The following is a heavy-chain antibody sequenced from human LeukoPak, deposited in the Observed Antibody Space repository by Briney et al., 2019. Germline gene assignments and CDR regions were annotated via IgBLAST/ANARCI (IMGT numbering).Heavy chain of an antibody. CDR1: GYTFTSYD. Sequence: ASVKVSCKASGYTFTSYDINWVRQATGQGLEWMGWMNPNSGNTGYAQKFQGRVTITRNTSISTAYMELSSLRSEDTAVYYCARGEGGYYGSGSYFYYYMDVWGKGTTVTVSS. D-gene: IGHD3-10*01. CDR3: ARGEGGYYGSGSYFYYYMDV. CDR2: MNPNSGNT. J-gene: IGHJ6*03. V-gene: IGHV1-8*03.